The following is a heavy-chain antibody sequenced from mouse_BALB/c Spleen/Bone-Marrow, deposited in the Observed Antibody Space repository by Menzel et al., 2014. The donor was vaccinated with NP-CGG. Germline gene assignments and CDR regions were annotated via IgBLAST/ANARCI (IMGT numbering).Heavy chain of an antibody. D-gene: IGHD2-4*01. Sequence: EVKLQQSGGGLVQPGGSLKLSCAASGFIFSDYWMTWVRQSPEKGLEWVAAVRLKSNNYATHYAESVKGRFTISRDDSKSSVYLHMNTLRTEDTGIYYCTTNDYPYSLDYWGQGTSVTVSS. CDR3: TTNDYPYSLDY. CDR1: GFIFSDYW. V-gene: IGHV6-6*02. J-gene: IGHJ4*01. CDR2: VRLKSNNYAT.